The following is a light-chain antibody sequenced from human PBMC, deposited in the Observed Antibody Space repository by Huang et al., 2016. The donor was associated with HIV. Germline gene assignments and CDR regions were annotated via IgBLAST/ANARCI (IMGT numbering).Light chain of an antibody. CDR3: QQYNSWPRT. CDR2: GAS. V-gene: IGKV3-15*01. J-gene: IGKJ2*01. Sequence: EMVMTQSPDTLSVSPGERVTLSCRDSEGVSSNLPWYQQKPGQAPRLLVHGASTRDTGIPAEFSGSGSETDFTLTIHSLQSEDLAVYYCQQYNSWPRTFGQVTKLEIK. CDR1: EGVSSN.